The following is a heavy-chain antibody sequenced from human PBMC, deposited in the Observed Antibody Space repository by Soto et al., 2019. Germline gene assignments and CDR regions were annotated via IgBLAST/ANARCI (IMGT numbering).Heavy chain of an antibody. CDR2: INPNSGGT. J-gene: IGHJ4*02. V-gene: IGHV1-2*02. D-gene: IGHD3-22*01. CDR3: ARILYYYDSSGPFDY. CDR1: GYTFTGYH. Sequence: ASVKVSCKSSGYTFTGYHMHWVRQAPGQGLERMGCINPNSGGTNYAQKFQGRVTMTRDTSISTAYRELSRLRSDDTAVYYCARILYYYDSSGPFDYWGQGTLVTVSS.